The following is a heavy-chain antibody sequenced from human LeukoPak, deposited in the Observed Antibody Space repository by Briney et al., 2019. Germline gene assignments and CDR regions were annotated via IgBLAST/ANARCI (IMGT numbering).Heavy chain of an antibody. V-gene: IGHV4-59*01. CDR3: ARDQGPIAAPYYHYYYMDV. CDR1: GGSISSYY. J-gene: IGHJ6*03. Sequence: SETLSLTCTVSGGSISSYYWSWIRQPPGKGLEWIGYIYYSGSTNYNPSLKSRVTISVDTSKNQFSLRLSSVTAADTAVYYCARDQGPIAAPYYHYYYMDVWGKGTTVTVSS. D-gene: IGHD6-13*01. CDR2: IYYSGST.